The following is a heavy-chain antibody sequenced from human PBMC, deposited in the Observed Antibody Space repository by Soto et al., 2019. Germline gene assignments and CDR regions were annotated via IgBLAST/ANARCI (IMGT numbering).Heavy chain of an antibody. V-gene: IGHV3-23*01. Sequence: GGSLRLSCAASGFTFSSYAMSWVRQAPGKGLEWVSAISGSGGNTYYADSVKGRFTISRDNSKNTLYLQMNSLRAEDTAVYYCAKDGPPLYGGIAAAGSPAYWGQGTLVTVSS. CDR1: GFTFSSYA. CDR3: AKDGPPLYGGIAAAGSPAY. D-gene: IGHD6-13*01. CDR2: ISGSGGNT. J-gene: IGHJ4*02.